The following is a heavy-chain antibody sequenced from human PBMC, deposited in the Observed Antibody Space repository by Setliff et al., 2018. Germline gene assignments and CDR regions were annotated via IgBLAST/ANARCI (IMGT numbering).Heavy chain of an antibody. CDR1: GFTFSNYA. CDR2: ISGSGDST. Sequence: GESLKISCVASGFTFSNYAMSWVRQAPGKGPEWVSTISGSGDSTYHADAMRGRFTISRDNSKNSLYLQAKGLRAEDTAVYYCVKDGVGPTYTYFFDYWGQGSQVTVSS. D-gene: IGHD1-26*01. J-gene: IGHJ4*02. V-gene: IGHV3-23*01. CDR3: VKDGVGPTYTYFFDY.